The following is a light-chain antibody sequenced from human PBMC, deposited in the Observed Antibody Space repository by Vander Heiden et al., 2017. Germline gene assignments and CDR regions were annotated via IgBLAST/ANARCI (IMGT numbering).Light chain of an antibody. CDR1: SSNIGAGYD. Sequence: QSVLTQPPSVSGAPGQRVTISCTGSSSNIGAGYDVHWYQQLPGTAPKLLIYVNSNRPSGVPDRFSCSNSGTSASLAITGLQAEDEADDYCQSYDNSMSGCLVFGGGTKLTVL. J-gene: IGLJ3*02. CDR3: QSYDNSMSGCLV. V-gene: IGLV1-40*01. CDR2: VNS.